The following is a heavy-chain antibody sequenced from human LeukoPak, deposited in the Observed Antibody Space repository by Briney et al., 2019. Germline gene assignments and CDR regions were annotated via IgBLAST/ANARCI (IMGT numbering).Heavy chain of an antibody. D-gene: IGHD3-9*01. V-gene: IGHV3-20*04. Sequence: GGSLRLSCAASGFTFDDYGMSWVRQAPGKRLEWVSGINWNGGSTGYADSVKGRFTISRDNAKNSLYLQMNSLRAEDTAVYYCARDLQYFAYYYMDVWCKGTTVTVSS. CDR1: GFTFDDYG. CDR3: ARDLQYFAYYYMDV. J-gene: IGHJ6*03. CDR2: INWNGGST.